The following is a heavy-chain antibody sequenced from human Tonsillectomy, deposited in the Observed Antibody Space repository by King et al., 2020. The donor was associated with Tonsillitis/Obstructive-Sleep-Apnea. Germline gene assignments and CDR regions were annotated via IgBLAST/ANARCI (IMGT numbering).Heavy chain of an antibody. Sequence: QLVQSGGGVVQPGRSLRPSCAASGFPFSSYGMHWVRRAPGKGLEWVAVISHDGSKKYYADSVKGRFTISRDNSKNTLYLEMNSLRAEDTAVYYCARGPTSYYYESSGYYSGDYYYYYMDVWGKGTTVTVSS. CDR1: GFPFSSYG. D-gene: IGHD3-22*01. CDR3: ARGPTSYYYESSGYYSGDYYYYYMDV. V-gene: IGHV3-30*03. CDR2: ISHDGSKK. J-gene: IGHJ6*03.